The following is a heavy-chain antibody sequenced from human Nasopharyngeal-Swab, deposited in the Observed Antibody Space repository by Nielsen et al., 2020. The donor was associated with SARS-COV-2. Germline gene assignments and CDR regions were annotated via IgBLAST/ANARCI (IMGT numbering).Heavy chain of an antibody. V-gene: IGHV3-23*01. Sequence: GESLKISCAASGFTFSSYAMSWVRQAPGKGLEWVSGISSSVDSTYYADSVKGRFTISRDNSKNTLFPQMNSLRAEDTAVYYCAKDDIRYCDGGSCLFDYWGQGTLVTVSS. CDR2: ISSSVDST. D-gene: IGHD2-15*01. CDR1: GFTFSSYA. CDR3: AKDDIRYCDGGSCLFDY. J-gene: IGHJ4*02.